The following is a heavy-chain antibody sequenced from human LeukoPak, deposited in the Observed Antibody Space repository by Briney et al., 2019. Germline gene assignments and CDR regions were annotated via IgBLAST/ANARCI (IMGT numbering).Heavy chain of an antibody. CDR3: ARDPGWQWLGNYYYYYYMDV. J-gene: IGHJ6*03. D-gene: IGHD6-19*01. CDR2: INPNSGGT. V-gene: IGHV1-2*02. Sequence: ASVKVSCKASGYTFTGYYMHWVRQAPGQGLEWMGWINPNSGGTNYAQKFQGRVTMTRDTSISTAYMELRSLRSDDTAVYYCARDPGWQWLGNYYYYYYMDVWGKGTTVTVSS. CDR1: GYTFTGYY.